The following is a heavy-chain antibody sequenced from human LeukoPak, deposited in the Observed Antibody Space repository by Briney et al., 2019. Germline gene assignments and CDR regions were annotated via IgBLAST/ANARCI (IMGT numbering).Heavy chain of an antibody. Sequence: SETLSLTCTVSGGSISSYYWSWIRQPPGKGLEWIGYIYYSGSTNYNPSLKSRVTISVDTSKNQFSLKLSSVTAADTAVYYCARTMVYAGSGWYFDLWGRGTLVTVSS. V-gene: IGHV4-59*01. D-gene: IGHD2-8*01. J-gene: IGHJ2*01. CDR1: GGSISSYY. CDR2: IYYSGST. CDR3: ARTMVYAGSGWYFDL.